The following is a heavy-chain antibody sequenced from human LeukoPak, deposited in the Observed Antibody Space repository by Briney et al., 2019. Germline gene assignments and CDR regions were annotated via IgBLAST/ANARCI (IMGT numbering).Heavy chain of an antibody. D-gene: IGHD3-10*01. CDR1: GFTFSSYA. V-gene: IGHV3-23*01. Sequence: GGSLRLSCAASGFTFSSYAMSWVRQAPGKGLEWVSAISGSGGSTYYADSVKGRFTISRDNSKNTLYLQMNSLRAEDTAVYYCAKVGRITMVRDKYYFDHWGQGTLVTVSS. CDR2: ISGSGGST. J-gene: IGHJ4*02. CDR3: AKVGRITMVRDKYYFDH.